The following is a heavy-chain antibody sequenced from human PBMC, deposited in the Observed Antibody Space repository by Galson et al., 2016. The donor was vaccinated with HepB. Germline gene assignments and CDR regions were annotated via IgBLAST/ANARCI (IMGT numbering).Heavy chain of an antibody. J-gene: IGHJ6*02. CDR3: ATLGSYSGSFQSYGLDV. D-gene: IGHD1-26*01. V-gene: IGHV3-48*02. Sequence: SLRLSCAASGFTFSAYAMPWVRQAPGKGLEWVSYIRSSSSIKYYTNSVKGRFTISRDNAKNSLFLQMNSLRDEDTAVYYCATLGSYSGSFQSYGLDVWGQGTTVTVSS. CDR1: GFTFSAYA. CDR2: IRSSSSIK.